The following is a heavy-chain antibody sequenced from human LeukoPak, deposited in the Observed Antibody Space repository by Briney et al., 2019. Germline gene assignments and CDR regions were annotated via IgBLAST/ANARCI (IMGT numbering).Heavy chain of an antibody. Sequence: GGSLRLSCAASGFTFSSYWMSWVRQAPGKGLEWVANIKQDGSEKYYVDSVKGRFTISRDNAKNSLYLLMNSLRAEDTAVYYCARDLKHYYGSGSYSDYWGQGTLVTVSS. V-gene: IGHV3-7*04. CDR3: ARDLKHYYGSGSYSDY. D-gene: IGHD3-10*01. J-gene: IGHJ4*02. CDR1: GFTFSSYW. CDR2: IKQDGSEK.